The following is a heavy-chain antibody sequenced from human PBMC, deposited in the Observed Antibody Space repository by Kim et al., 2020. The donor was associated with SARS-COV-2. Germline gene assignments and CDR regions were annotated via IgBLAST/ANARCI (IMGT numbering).Heavy chain of an antibody. CDR2: IYSSGST. CDR3: ARDAPVAGSGAYYYYGMDV. V-gene: IGHV4-59*01. Sequence: SETLSLTCTVSGGSISSYYWSWIRQTPGTGLEWVGYIYSSGSTDYNPSLKSRVMISVDTSKNQFSLKLSSVTAADTAVYYCARDAPVAGSGAYYYYGMDVWGQGTTVTVSS. CDR1: GGSISSYY. D-gene: IGHD6-19*01. J-gene: IGHJ6*02.